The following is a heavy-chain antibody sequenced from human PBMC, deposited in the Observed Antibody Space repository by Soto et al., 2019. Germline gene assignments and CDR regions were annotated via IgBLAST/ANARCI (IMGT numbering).Heavy chain of an antibody. CDR3: AGTADYSNYEGYYGMDV. J-gene: IGHJ6*02. Sequence: SVKVSCKASGGTFSSYAISWVRQAPRQGLEWMGGIIPIFGTANYAQKFQGRVTITADESTSTAYMELSSLRSEDTAVYYCAGTADYSNYEGYYGMDVWGQGTTVTVSS. D-gene: IGHD4-4*01. CDR2: IIPIFGTA. V-gene: IGHV1-69*13. CDR1: GGTFSSYA.